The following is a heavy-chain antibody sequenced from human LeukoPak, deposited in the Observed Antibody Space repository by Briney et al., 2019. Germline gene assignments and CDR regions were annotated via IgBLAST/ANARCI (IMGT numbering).Heavy chain of an antibody. V-gene: IGHV3-30*02. CDR1: GFTFSSYG. CDR2: IRYDGSNK. CDR3: AKDYSSFSYYYMDV. D-gene: IGHD4-11*01. J-gene: IGHJ6*03. Sequence: GGSLRLSCAASGFTFSSYGMHWVRQAPGKGLEWVAFIRYDGSNKYYADSVKGRFTISRDNSKNTLYLQMNSLRAEDTAVYYCAKDYSSFSYYYMDVWGKGTTVTVSS.